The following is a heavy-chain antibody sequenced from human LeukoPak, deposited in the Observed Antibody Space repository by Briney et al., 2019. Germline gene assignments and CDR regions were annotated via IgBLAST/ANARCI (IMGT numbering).Heavy chain of an antibody. J-gene: IGHJ4*02. Sequence: ASVKVSCKASGYTFHSYYMHWVRQAPGQGLEWMGIIKPSGGSTSHAQKFQGRVTMTRDTSTSTVYMELSSLRSEDTAVYYCARAGDTAMVIEYWGQGTLVTMSS. D-gene: IGHD5-18*01. V-gene: IGHV1-46*02. CDR2: IKPSGGST. CDR3: ARAGDTAMVIEY. CDR1: GYTFHSYY.